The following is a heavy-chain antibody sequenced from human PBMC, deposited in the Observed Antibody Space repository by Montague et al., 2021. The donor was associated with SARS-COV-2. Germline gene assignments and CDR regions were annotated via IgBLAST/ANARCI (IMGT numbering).Heavy chain of an antibody. Sequence: SETLSLTCGVSGDSIISTNWWSWVRQPPGKGLEWIGEIHHSGDTNYNPSFMSRVTISVDQSKNQYSLELNFVTAADTALYYCLRDGGVDNSPPFWGQGVLVTVSS. CDR3: LRDGGVDNSPPF. CDR1: GDSIISTNW. CDR2: IHHSGDT. V-gene: IGHV4-4*02. J-gene: IGHJ4*02. D-gene: IGHD4-23*01.